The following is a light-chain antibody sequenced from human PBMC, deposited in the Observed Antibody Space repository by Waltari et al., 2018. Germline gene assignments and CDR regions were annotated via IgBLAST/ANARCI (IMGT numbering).Light chain of an antibody. Sequence: EIVMTQSPATLSVSPGDRATLSCRAIQSISIQLAWYQQKPGQAPRLLIYGASTRATGIPARFSGSVSGTEFTLTISSLQSEDFAVYFCQQYHESPPITFGPGTKVDIK. CDR2: GAS. CDR3: QQYHESPPIT. J-gene: IGKJ3*01. CDR1: QSISIQ. V-gene: IGKV3-15*01.